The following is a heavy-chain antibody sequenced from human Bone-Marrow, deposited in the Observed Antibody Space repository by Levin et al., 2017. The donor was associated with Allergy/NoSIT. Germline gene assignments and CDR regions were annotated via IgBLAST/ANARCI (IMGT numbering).Heavy chain of an antibody. V-gene: IGHV3-7*02. Sequence: GESLKISCAASGFTFSSYWMSWVRQAPGKGLEWVANIKQDGSEKYYVDSVKGRFTISRDNAKNSLYLQMNSLRAEDTAVYYCARGRITMVRGVIPYFDYWGQGTLVTVSS. CDR3: ARGRITMVRGVIPYFDY. D-gene: IGHD3-10*01. J-gene: IGHJ4*02. CDR2: IKQDGSEK. CDR1: GFTFSSYW.